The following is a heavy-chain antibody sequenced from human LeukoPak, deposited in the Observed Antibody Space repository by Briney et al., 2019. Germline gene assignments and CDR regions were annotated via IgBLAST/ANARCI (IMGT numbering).Heavy chain of an antibody. CDR2: ISGSGGST. Sequence: QAEGSLRLSCAASGFTFSSYAMSWVRQAPGKGLEWVSAISGSGGSTYYADSVKGRFTISRDNSKNTLYLQMNSLRAEDTAVYYCAKGGQPGIAVWMGNWGQGTLVTVSS. D-gene: IGHD6-19*01. CDR3: AKGGQPGIAVWMGN. J-gene: IGHJ4*02. CDR1: GFTFSSYA. V-gene: IGHV3-23*01.